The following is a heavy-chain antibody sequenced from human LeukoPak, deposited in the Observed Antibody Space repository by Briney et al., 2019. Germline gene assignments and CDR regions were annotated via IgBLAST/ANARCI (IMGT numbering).Heavy chain of an antibody. CDR2: IYYSGST. V-gene: IGHV4-59*01. Sequence: SETLSLTCTVSGGSISSYYWSWIRQPPGKGLEWIGYIYYSGSTNYNPSLKSRVTISVDTSKNQFSLKLSSVTAADTAVYYCARELPPYDSSGYFGGRWGAHFDYWGQGTLVTVSS. CDR1: GGSISSYY. D-gene: IGHD3-22*01. CDR3: ARELPPYDSSGYFGGRWGAHFDY. J-gene: IGHJ4*02.